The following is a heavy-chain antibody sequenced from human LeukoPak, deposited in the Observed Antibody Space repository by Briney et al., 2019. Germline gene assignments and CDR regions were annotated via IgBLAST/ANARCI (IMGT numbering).Heavy chain of an antibody. V-gene: IGHV4-4*07. CDR1: GGSISSYY. J-gene: IGHJ4*02. Sequence: PSETLSLTCTVSGGSISSYYWSWIRQPAGKGLEWIGRIYTSGSTNYNPSLKGRVTMSVDTSKNQFSLKLSSVTAADTAVYYCARDPRGYSGYGPGVYFDYWGQGTLVTVSS. D-gene: IGHD5-12*01. CDR3: ARDPRGYSGYGPGVYFDY. CDR2: IYTSGST.